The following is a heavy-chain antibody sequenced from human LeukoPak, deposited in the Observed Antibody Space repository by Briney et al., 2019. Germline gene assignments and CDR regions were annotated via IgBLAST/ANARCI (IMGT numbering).Heavy chain of an antibody. CDR2: INQDGSEK. D-gene: IGHD6-19*01. V-gene: IGHV3-7*01. CDR3: ARGRDSSGWFDS. J-gene: IGHJ5*01. CDR1: GFTFRIYW. Sequence: GRSLRLSCAASGFTFRIYWMTWVRQAPGKGLEWVANINQDGSEKYYVDSVKGRFTISRDNAKNSLYLQMNSLRAEDTAVYYCARGRDSSGWFDSWGQGTLVTVSS.